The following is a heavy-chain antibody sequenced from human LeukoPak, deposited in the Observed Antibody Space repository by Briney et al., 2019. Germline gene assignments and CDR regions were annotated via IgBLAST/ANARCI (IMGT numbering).Heavy chain of an antibody. D-gene: IGHD3-10*01. CDR2: IRSKAYGGTT. CDR1: GFTFGDYG. Sequence: PGGWLRLSCTASGFTFGDYGMSSVRQAPGKGLEWVGFIRSKAYGGTTEYAASVKGRFTISRDDSKSIAYLQVNSLKTEDTAVYYCTGSFGELSFFAHWGQGTLVTVSS. J-gene: IGHJ4*02. CDR3: TGSFGELSFFAH. V-gene: IGHV3-49*04.